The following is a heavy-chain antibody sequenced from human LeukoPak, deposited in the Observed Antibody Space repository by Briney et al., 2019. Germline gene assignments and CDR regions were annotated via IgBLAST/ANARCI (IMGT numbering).Heavy chain of an antibody. V-gene: IGHV4-59*08. CDR2: IYYIGST. J-gene: IGHJ5*02. D-gene: IGHD2-2*01. Sequence: PSETLSLTCTVVGGSISSYYWSWIRQPPGEGREWIGYIYYIGSTNYHPSLKTRVTISVDTSKNQFSLKLSSVAAADTAVYYCARHPSQLLYWFDPWGQGTLVTVSS. CDR3: ARHPSQLLYWFDP. CDR1: GGSISSYY.